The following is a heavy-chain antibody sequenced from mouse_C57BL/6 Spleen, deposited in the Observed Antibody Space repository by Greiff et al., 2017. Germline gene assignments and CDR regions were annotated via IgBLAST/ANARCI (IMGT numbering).Heavy chain of an antibody. D-gene: IGHD1-1*01. Sequence: EVMLVESGGGLVQPGESLKLSCESNEYEFPSHDMSWVRTTPQKRLVLVAAINSDGGSTYYPDTMERRFIISRDNTKKTLDLEMSSLRSEDTALDDCARHGSSPAWFAYWGQGTLVTGSA. CDR1: EYEFPSHD. CDR3: ARHGSSPAWFAY. J-gene: IGHJ3*01. CDR2: INSDGGST. V-gene: IGHV5-2*01.